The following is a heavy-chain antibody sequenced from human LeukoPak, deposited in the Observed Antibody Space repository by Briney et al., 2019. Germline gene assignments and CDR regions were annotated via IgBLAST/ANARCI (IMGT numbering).Heavy chain of an antibody. CDR3: ARGRTAAAGTAYYFDY. J-gene: IGHJ4*02. CDR2: ISYDGSNK. V-gene: IGHV3-30*04. CDR1: GFTFSSYA. Sequence: GGSLRLSCAASGFTFSSYAMHWVCQAPGKGLEWVAVISYDGSNKYYADSVKGRFTISRDNSKNTLYLQMNSLRAEDTAVYYCARGRTAAAGTAYYFDYWGQGTLVTVSS. D-gene: IGHD6-13*01.